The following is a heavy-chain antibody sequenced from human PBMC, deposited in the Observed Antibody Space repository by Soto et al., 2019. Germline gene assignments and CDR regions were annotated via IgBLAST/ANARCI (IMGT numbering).Heavy chain of an antibody. J-gene: IGHJ4*02. CDR2: VYWDDDT. Sequence: QITLNESGPTLVKPTQTLTLTCTFSGFSLSTRDVGVGWIRQPPGEALEWLGVVYWDDDTTYRPSLKSRLTITKDTSKNQVVLRMTKMDPVDTATYYCAHCRGGVASFWGQGTLVTVSS. CDR3: AHCRGGVASF. V-gene: IGHV2-5*02. D-gene: IGHD2-2*01. CDR1: GFSLSTRDVG.